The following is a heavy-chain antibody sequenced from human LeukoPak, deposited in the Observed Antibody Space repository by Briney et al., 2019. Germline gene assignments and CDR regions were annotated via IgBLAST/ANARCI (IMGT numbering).Heavy chain of an antibody. V-gene: IGHV4-59*08. CDR3: ARHSHPSRSSWLLDY. J-gene: IGHJ4*02. D-gene: IGHD6-13*01. Sequence: SQTLSLTCTVSGGSIRVYYWSWIRQPPGKGLEWIVDIYYSGPTNYTPSLKSRVTISVDMSKTQFSLNLSSVPAAETAVYYCARHSHPSRSSWLLDYWGQGTLVTVSS. CDR1: GGSIRVYY. CDR2: IYYSGPT.